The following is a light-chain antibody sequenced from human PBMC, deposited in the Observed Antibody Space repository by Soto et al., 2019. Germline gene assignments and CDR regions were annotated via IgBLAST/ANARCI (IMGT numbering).Light chain of an antibody. CDR2: DAN. CDR1: TGDVGAYNF. Sequence: QSALTQPRSVSGSPGQSVTISCTGTTGDVGAYNFVSWYQLYPGKAPKLMIYDANKRPSGVPDRFSASKSGNTASLTISGLQAEDEADYHCCSYAGSVTWVFGGGTKVTVL. J-gene: IGLJ3*02. V-gene: IGLV2-11*01. CDR3: CSYAGSVTWV.